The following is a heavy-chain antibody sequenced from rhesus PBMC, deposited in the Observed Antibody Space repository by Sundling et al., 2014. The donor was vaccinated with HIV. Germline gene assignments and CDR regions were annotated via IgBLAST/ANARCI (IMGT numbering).Heavy chain of an antibody. CDR2: ISGSGGSP. CDR3: ARDGYCAGSDCYPFDY. V-gene: IGHV4-173*01. J-gene: IGHJ4*01. Sequence: QLQLQESGPGLVKPSETLSVTCAVSGVPFSNNYWSWIRQPPGNGLEWIGRISGSGGSPDYNPSLKSRVTMSTDTSKNQFSLKLSSVTAADTAVYYCARDGYCAGSDCYPFDYWGQGVLVTVSS. D-gene: IGHD2-21*01. CDR1: GVPFSNNY.